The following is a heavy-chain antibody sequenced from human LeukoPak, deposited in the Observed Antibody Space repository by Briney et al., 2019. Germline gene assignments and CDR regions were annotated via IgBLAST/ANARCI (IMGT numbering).Heavy chain of an antibody. D-gene: IGHD4-4*01. Sequence: ASVKVSCKASGYTFTSYYMHWVRQAPGQGLEWMGIINPSGGSTSYAQKFQGRVTMTRDTSTSTAYMELSRLRSDDTAVYYCARDLTTVLNWFDPWGQGTLVTVSS. CDR3: ARDLTTVLNWFDP. V-gene: IGHV1-46*01. CDR1: GYTFTSYY. CDR2: INPSGGST. J-gene: IGHJ5*02.